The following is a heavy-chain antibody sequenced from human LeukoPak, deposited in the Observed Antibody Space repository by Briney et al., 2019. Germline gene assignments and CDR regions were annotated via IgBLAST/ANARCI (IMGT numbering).Heavy chain of an antibody. CDR3: ARDPYSGFFGAFDI. CDR1: GFTFSSYG. CDR2: IKRDGSEE. V-gene: IGHV3-7*04. J-gene: IGHJ3*02. Sequence: GGSLRLSCAASGFTFSSYGMSWVRLAPGKGLEWVANIKRDGSEEYYVDSVKGRFTVSRDNARNSLYLQMNSLRAEDTAVYYCARDPYSGFFGAFDIWGQGTMVTVSS. D-gene: IGHD5-12*01.